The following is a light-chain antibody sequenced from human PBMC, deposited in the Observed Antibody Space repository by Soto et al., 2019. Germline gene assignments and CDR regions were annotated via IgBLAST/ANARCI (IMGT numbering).Light chain of an antibody. Sequence: QSALTQPASVSGSPGQSITISCTGTSSDVGGYNYISWYQQHPGKVPKLLISEVSNRPSGISNRFSGSKSGNTASLTISGLRAEDEADYYCSSFVSSKTVVFGGGTKLTVL. CDR3: SSFVSSKTVV. CDR2: EVS. CDR1: SSDVGGYNY. J-gene: IGLJ2*01. V-gene: IGLV2-14*01.